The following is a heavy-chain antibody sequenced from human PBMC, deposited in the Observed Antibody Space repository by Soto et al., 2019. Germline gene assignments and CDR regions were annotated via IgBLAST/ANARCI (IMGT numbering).Heavy chain of an antibody. CDR2: ISGSGRNT. CDR3: AKDIACMAARRVAGYSTSWYHEY. V-gene: IGHV3-23*01. Sequence: EVQLLESGGGLVQPGGSLRLSCAASGFTFSSYAVSWVRQALGMGLEWVSAISGSGRNTYYTDAVKGRFTISRDNSKKALYLQLNSLSAEDTAVYYCAKDIACMAARRVAGYSTSWYHEYWGQGTLVTVSS. D-gene: IGHD6-13*01. CDR1: GFTFSSYA. J-gene: IGHJ4*02.